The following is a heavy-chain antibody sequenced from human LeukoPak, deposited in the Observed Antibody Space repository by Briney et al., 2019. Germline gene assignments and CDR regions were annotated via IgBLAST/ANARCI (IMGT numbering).Heavy chain of an antibody. V-gene: IGHV3-23*01. CDR1: GFTFSSYA. CDR2: ISGSGGST. D-gene: IGHD5-12*01. CDR3: ARQRDGYNYAYFGEIDY. Sequence: SGGSLRLSCAASGFTFSSYAMSWVRQAPGKGLEWVSAISGSGGSTYYADSVKGRFTISRDNSKNTLYLQMNSLRAEDTAVYYCARQRDGYNYAYFGEIDYWGQGTLVTVSS. J-gene: IGHJ4*02.